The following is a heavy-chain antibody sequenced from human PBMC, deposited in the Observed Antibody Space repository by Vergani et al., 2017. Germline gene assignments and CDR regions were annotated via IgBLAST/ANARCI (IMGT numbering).Heavy chain of an antibody. V-gene: IGHV3-73*02. CDR1: GFSLTASA. CDR2: IRRKSNTYAT. CDR3: VMTPPYFTYYLDV. D-gene: IGHD3-3*01. Sequence: DEQVVESGGGLVLPGGSLKLSCAVSGFSLTASAVHWVRQASGKGLEWLGHIRRKSNTYATAYAASVKGRFTISRDESDNTAFLQLSSLKPEDTALYFCVMTPPYFTYYLDVWGKGTSVTVSS. J-gene: IGHJ6*04.